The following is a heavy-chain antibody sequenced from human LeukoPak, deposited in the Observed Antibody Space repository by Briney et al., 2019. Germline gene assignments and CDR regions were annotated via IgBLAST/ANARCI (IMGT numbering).Heavy chain of an antibody. CDR2: IYYSGST. Sequence: SETLSLTCTVSGGSISSSSYYWGWIRQPPGKGLEWIGSIYYSGSTYYNPSLKSRVTISVDTSKNQFSLKLSSVTAADTAVYYCAREEKQQLVGERAFDIWGQGTMVIVSS. CDR1: GGSISSSSYY. J-gene: IGHJ3*02. V-gene: IGHV4-39*02. CDR3: AREEKQQLVGERAFDI. D-gene: IGHD6-13*01.